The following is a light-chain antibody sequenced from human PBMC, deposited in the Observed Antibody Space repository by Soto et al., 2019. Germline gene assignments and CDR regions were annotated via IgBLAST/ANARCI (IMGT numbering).Light chain of an antibody. CDR1: SSDVGGYNY. CDR3: SSYAGSNNLLV. Sequence: ALTQPPSASGSPGQSVTISCTGTSSDVGGYNYVSWYQQHPGKAPKLMIYEVSKRPSGVPDRFSGSKSGNTASLTVSGLQAEDEADYYCSSYAGSNNLLVFGGGTKLTVL. J-gene: IGLJ2*01. CDR2: EVS. V-gene: IGLV2-8*01.